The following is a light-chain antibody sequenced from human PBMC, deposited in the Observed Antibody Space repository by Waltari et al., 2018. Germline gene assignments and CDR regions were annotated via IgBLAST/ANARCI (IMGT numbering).Light chain of an antibody. Sequence: DIVMTQSLLSLSVTPGEPASISCRSSQSLLHSNGYNYFDWYLQRPGQSPQLLIYLGSNRATGVPDRFSGSGSGTDFTLKISRVEVEDVGVYYCMQALQTPITFGQGTRLEIK. CDR2: LGS. J-gene: IGKJ5*01. CDR1: QSLLHSNGYNY. CDR3: MQALQTPIT. V-gene: IGKV2-28*01.